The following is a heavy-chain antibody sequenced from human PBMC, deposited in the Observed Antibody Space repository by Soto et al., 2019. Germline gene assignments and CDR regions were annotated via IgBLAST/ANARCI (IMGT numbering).Heavy chain of an antibody. Sequence: SETLSLTCNVSGASLSRSYWSWIRQPPGKGLEWIGRIYATGDTDYNPSLKSRISMSVDMSKKQFSLTLRSVTAADTAIYYCVRDGTKNLRDRFEPWGRGILVTVS. V-gene: IGHV4-4*07. CDR1: GASLSRSY. J-gene: IGHJ5*02. CDR2: IYATGDT. CDR3: VRDGTKNLRDRFEP. D-gene: IGHD1-26*01.